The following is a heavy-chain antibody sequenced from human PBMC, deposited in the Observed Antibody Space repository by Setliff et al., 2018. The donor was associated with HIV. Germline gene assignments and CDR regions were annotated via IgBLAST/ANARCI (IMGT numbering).Heavy chain of an antibody. J-gene: IGHJ4*02. D-gene: IGHD5-12*01. CDR2: IILIARAP. CDR3: ARGPLYGYDRGYFDY. Sequence: ASVKVSCKASGGIFNTYGMNWVRQAPGQGLEWMGGIILIARAPNYAQKFQDRVTITADESTTTVYMEVRSLKSEDTALYYCARGPLYGYDRGYFDYWGQGTLVTVSS. CDR1: GGIFNTYG. V-gene: IGHV1-69*13.